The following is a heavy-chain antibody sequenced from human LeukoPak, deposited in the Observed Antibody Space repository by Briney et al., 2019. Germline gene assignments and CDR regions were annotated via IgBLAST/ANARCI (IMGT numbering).Heavy chain of an antibody. V-gene: IGHV1-8*01. CDR3: ARVSLRFDAFDI. CDR2: MNPNSGNT. J-gene: IGHJ3*02. Sequence: ASVKVSCKASGYTFTSYDINWVRQATGQGLEWMGWMNPNSGNTGYAQKFQGRVTMTRNTSISTAYMELSSLGSEDTAVYYCARVSLRFDAFDIWGQGTMVTVSS. CDR1: GYTFTSYD.